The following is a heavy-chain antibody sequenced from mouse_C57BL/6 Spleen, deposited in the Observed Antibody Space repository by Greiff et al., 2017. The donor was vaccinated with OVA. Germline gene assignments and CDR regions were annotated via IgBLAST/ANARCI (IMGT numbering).Heavy chain of an antibody. CDR2: ILPGSGST. CDR3: ARSVYYYGSSYGDFDY. J-gene: IGHJ2*01. V-gene: IGHV1-9*01. CDR1: GYTFTGYW. D-gene: IGHD1-1*01. Sequence: QVQLQQSGAELMKPGASVKLSCKATGYTFTGYWIEWVKQRPGHGLEWIGEILPGSGSTNYNEKFKGKATFTADTSSNTAYMQLSSLTTEDSAIYYCARSVYYYGSSYGDFDYWGQGTTLTVSS.